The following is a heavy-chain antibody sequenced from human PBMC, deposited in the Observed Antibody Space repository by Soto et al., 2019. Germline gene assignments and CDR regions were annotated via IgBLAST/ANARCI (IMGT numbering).Heavy chain of an antibody. CDR2: IIPIFGTA. Sequence: SVKVSRKASGGALSSYAISWVRQAPGQGLEWMGGIIPIFGTANYAQKFQGRVTITADESTSTAYMELSSLRSEDTAVYYCARDYCSSTSCYRGMDVWGQGTPVTVSS. D-gene: IGHD2-2*01. CDR1: GGALSSYA. J-gene: IGHJ6*02. V-gene: IGHV1-69*13. CDR3: ARDYCSSTSCYRGMDV.